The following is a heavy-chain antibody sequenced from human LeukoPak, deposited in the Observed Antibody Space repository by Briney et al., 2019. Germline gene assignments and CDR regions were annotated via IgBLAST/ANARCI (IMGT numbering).Heavy chain of an antibody. CDR1: GITLSNYA. CDR2: ISGSGGGT. J-gene: IGHJ4*02. Sequence: GGSLRLSCAVSGITLSNYAMSWVRPAPGKGLEGGAGISGSGGGTNYADSVKGRFTISRDNPKNTLYLQMNNLRADDTAVYFCAKRGAVIRVILVGFHKAAYYFDSWGQGALVTVSS. CDR3: AKRGAVIRVILVGFHKAAYYFDS. D-gene: IGHD3-22*01. V-gene: IGHV3-23*01.